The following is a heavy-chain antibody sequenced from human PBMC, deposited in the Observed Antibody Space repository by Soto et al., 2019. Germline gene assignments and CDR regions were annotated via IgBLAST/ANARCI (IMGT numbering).Heavy chain of an antibody. V-gene: IGHV3-64*01. CDR2: ISSNGRST. CDR1: GFTFSPYA. J-gene: IGHJ4*02. CDR3: ARDRCTNGVCYAPSDY. D-gene: IGHD2-8*01. Sequence: EVQLVESGGGLVQPGGSLRLSCATSGFTFSPYAMHWVRQSPGKGLEYVSAISSNGRSTYYANSVKGRFTISRDNSKNTLYLQMDSLRAEDMAVYYCARDRCTNGVCYAPSDYWGQGTLVTVSS.